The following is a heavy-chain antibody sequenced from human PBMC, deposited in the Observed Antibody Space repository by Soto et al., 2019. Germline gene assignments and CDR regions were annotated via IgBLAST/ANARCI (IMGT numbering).Heavy chain of an antibody. CDR1: GFSLSNARMA. D-gene: IGHD3-10*01. CDR3: ARFTMLGGELSNCYYGMDV. J-gene: IGHJ6*02. CDR2: IFSTDEK. V-gene: IGHV2-26*01. Sequence: VTLKESGPVMVKATETLAVTCTVSGFSLSNARMAVSWIRQPPGKALEWLAHIFSTDEKSYNTSLKTSLTISKASSRSQVVLTMTNVDPVDTATYCCARFTMLGGELSNCYYGMDVWGQGTTVTVSS.